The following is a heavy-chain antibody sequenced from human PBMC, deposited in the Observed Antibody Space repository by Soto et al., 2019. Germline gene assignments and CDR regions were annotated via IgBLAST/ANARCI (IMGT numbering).Heavy chain of an antibody. D-gene: IGHD5-18*01. J-gene: IGHJ6*02. CDR1: GFTFTSSA. CDR3: ATIRGYRLDYYYYYGMDV. CDR2: IVVGSGNT. Sequence: SVKVSCKASGFTFTSSAVQWVRQARGQRLEWIGWIVVGSGNTNYAQKFQERVTITRDMSTSTAYMELSSLRSEDTAVYYCATIRGYRLDYYYYYGMDVWGQGTTVTVSS. V-gene: IGHV1-58*01.